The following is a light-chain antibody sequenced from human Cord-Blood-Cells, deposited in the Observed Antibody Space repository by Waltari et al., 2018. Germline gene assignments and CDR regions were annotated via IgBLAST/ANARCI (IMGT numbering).Light chain of an antibody. Sequence: QSALTQPRSVSGSPGQSVTISCTGTSSDVGGYNYVAWYQQHPGKAPKLMIYDVSKRPSGVPYRFSGSKSGNTASLTISGLQAEDEADYSCCSYAGSYTLFGGGTKLTVL. V-gene: IGLV2-11*01. CDR1: SSDVGGYNY. CDR3: CSYAGSYTL. CDR2: DVS. J-gene: IGLJ2*01.